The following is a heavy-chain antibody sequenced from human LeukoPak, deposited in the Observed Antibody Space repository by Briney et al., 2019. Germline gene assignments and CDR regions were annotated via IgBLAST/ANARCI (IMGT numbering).Heavy chain of an antibody. CDR2: IIPILGIA. CDR3: ASRYCSSTSCYTLSAFDI. D-gene: IGHD2-2*02. V-gene: IGHV1-69*02. CDR1: GGTFSSYT. J-gene: IGHJ3*02. Sequence: SVKVSCKASGGTFSSYTISWVRQAPGQGLEWTGRIIPILGIANYAQKFQGRVTITADKSTSTAYMELSSLRSEDTAVYYCASRYCSSTSCYTLSAFDIWGQGTMVTVSS.